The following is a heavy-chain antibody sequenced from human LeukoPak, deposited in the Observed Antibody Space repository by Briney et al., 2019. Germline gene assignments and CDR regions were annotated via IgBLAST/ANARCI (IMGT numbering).Heavy chain of an antibody. Sequence: PGRTLRLSCAASGFTFRSYGMHWVREAPGKGLEGGAVISYDGSNKYYADSLKGRYTISRDNSKNTLYQQMNSLRAEDTAVYYCAKVVAGWNHDGSNRFVPWGQGTLVTVSS. D-gene: IGHD3-10*01. J-gene: IGHJ5*02. CDR3: AKVVAGWNHDGSNRFVP. CDR2: ISYDGSNK. V-gene: IGHV3-30*18. CDR1: GFTFRSYG.